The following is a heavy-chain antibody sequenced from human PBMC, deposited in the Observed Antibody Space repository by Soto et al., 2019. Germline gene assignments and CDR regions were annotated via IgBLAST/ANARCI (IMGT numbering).Heavy chain of an antibody. J-gene: IGHJ6*02. CDR1: GYTFTGYY. D-gene: IGHD3-3*01. V-gene: IGHV1-2*02. CDR3: ARDSYDFWSGLYYYYYGMDV. CDR2: INPNSGGT. Sequence: GASVKVSCKASGYTFTGYYMHWVRQAPGQGLEWMGWINPNSGGTNYAQKFQGRVTMTRDTSISTAYMELSRLRSDDTAVYYCARDSYDFWSGLYYYYYGMDVWGQGTTVTVSS.